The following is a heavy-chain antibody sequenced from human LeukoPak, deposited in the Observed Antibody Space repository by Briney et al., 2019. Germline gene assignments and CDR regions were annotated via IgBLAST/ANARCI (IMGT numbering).Heavy chain of an antibody. CDR1: GLTFSSYA. CDR2: ISGSGVST. Sequence: GGSLRLSCAASGLTFSSYAMSWVRQAPGRGLEWVSAISGSGVSTYYAGSVEGRFTISRDNSKNTLYLKMNSLRAEDTAVYYCAEVPDAVITHEFDSWGQGTLVTVFS. CDR3: AEVPDAVITHEFDS. J-gene: IGHJ4*02. D-gene: IGHD3-22*01. V-gene: IGHV3-23*01.